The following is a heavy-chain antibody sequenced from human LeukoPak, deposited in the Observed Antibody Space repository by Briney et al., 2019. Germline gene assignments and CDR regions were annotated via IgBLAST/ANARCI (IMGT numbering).Heavy chain of an antibody. CDR2: INPSGDST. Sequence: ASVKVSCKASGYTFTSYYMHWVRQAPGQGLEWMGIINPSGDSTSYAQKFQGRVTMIRDTSTSTVYMELSSLRSEDTAVYYCARDLPDYYDSSGYYLGYWGQGTLVTVSS. D-gene: IGHD3-22*01. CDR3: ARDLPDYYDSSGYYLGY. CDR1: GYTFTSYY. V-gene: IGHV1-46*01. J-gene: IGHJ4*02.